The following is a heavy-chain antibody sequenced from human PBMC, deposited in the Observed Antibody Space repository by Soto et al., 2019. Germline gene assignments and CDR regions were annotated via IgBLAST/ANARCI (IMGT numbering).Heavy chain of an antibody. V-gene: IGHV4-59*01. CDR1: GGSIGSYY. CDR3: ARTNIVVVTAIPGWFDR. CDR2: IYYSGST. D-gene: IGHD2-21*02. J-gene: IGHJ5*02. Sequence: SETLSLTGTVSGGSIGSYYWSWIRQPPGKGREWIGYIYYSGSTNYNPSLKSRVTISVDTSKNQFSLKLSSVTAADTAVYYCARTNIVVVTAIPGWFDRWGQGTLVTVSS.